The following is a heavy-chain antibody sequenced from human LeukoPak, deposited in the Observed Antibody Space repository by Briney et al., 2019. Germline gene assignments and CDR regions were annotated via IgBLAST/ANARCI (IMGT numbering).Heavy chain of an antibody. CDR3: ARPYYYDSSGLYDY. CDR1: GFTSSIYW. V-gene: IGHV3-7*01. CDR2: IKQDGSEK. J-gene: IGHJ4*02. Sequence: GGSLRLSCAASGFTSSIYWMSWVRQAPGKGLEWVANIKQDGSEKYYVDSVKGRFTISRDNAKNSLYLQMNSLRAEDTAVYYCARPYYYDSSGLYDYWGQGTLVTVSS. D-gene: IGHD3-22*01.